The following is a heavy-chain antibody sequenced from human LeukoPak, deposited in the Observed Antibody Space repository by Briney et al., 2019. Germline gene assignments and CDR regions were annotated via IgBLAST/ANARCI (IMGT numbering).Heavy chain of an antibody. J-gene: IGHJ4*02. CDR2: IYTSGST. CDR3: ARDRYGDFLFDY. D-gene: IGHD4-17*01. CDR1: GGSISSGSYY. Sequence: SQTLSLTCTVSGGSISSGSYYWSWIRQPAGKGLEWIGRIYTSGSTNYNPSLKSRVTISVDTSKNQFSLKLSSVTAADTAVYYCARDRYGDFLFDYWGQGTLVTVSS. V-gene: IGHV4-61*02.